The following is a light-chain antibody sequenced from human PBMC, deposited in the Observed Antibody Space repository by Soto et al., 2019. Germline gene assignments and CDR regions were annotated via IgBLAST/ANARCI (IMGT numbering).Light chain of an antibody. CDR2: GAS. CDR1: QGVSSWY. J-gene: IGKJ1*01. CDR3: QQYADSPPT. V-gene: IGKV3-20*01. Sequence: EIVLTQSPCTLPLSPGERATLSCRASQGVSSWYLAWYQQTPGQAPRLLIYGASSRATGIPDRFSGSGSGTDFTLTNSRLEPEDFTVYYCQQYADSPPTFCPVTRVDIK.